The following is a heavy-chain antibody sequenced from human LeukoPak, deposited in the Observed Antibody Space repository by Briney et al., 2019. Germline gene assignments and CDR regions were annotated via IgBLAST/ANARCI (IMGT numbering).Heavy chain of an antibody. D-gene: IGHD5-18*01. CDR3: APEGRYNYVPYDMDV. CDR2: ISGTGSTT. J-gene: IGHJ6*02. Sequence: GGSLRLSCAASGFSFGGYWMTWVRQAPGKGLEWVSAISGTGSTTYYAESVKGRFTISRDNSKNTLYLQMNSLRAEDTAVYYCAPEGRYNYVPYDMDVWGQGTTVTVSS. CDR1: GFSFGGYW. V-gene: IGHV3-23*01.